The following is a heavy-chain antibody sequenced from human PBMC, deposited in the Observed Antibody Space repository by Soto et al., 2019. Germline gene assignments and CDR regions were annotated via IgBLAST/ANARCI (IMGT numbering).Heavy chain of an antibody. CDR1: GFTFSSYA. D-gene: IGHD4-17*01. CDR3: ARVRVTTVIYNWFDP. CDR2: ISYDGSNK. J-gene: IGHJ5*02. Sequence: QVQLVESGGGVVQPGRSLRLSCAASGFTFSSYAMHWVRQAPGKGLEWVAVISYDGSNKYYADSVKGRFTISRDNSKNTLYLQMNSRRAEDTAVCYCARVRVTTVIYNWFDPWGQGTLVTVSS. V-gene: IGHV3-30-3*01.